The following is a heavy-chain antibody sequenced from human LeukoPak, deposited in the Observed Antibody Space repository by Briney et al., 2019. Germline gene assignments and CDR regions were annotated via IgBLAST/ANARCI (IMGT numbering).Heavy chain of an antibody. CDR1: GGSFSGYY. V-gene: IGHV4-34*01. Sequence: PSETLSLTCAVYGGSFSGYYCSWIRQPPGKGLEWIGEINHSGSTNYNPSLKSRVTISVDTSKNQFSLKLSSVTAADTAVYYCARGLTYYYGSGSPYWGQGTLVTVSS. CDR2: INHSGST. J-gene: IGHJ4*02. D-gene: IGHD3-10*01. CDR3: ARGLTYYYGSGSPY.